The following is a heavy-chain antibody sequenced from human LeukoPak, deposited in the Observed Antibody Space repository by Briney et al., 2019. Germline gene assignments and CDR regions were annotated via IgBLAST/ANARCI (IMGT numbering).Heavy chain of an antibody. CDR2: IYCSGST. D-gene: IGHD3-10*01. V-gene: IGHV4-30-4*01. Sequence: SETLSLTCTVSGGSVSSGDYYWSWIRQPPGKGLEWIGYIYCSGSTYYNPSLKSRITISVDTSKNQFSLKLSSVTAADTAVYYCARALSYYYGSGSLGFDYWGQGTLVTVSS. J-gene: IGHJ4*02. CDR3: ARALSYYYGSGSLGFDY. CDR1: GGSVSSGDYY.